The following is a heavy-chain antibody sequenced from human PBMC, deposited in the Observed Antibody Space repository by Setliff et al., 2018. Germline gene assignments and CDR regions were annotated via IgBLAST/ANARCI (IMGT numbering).Heavy chain of an antibody. Sequence: PSETLSLTCTVSGGSINSGVYYWGWIRQPPGKGLEWIGRIYHGGDTYYNASLKSRLTISVDTSKNQFSLKLRSVTAADTAVYYCARTATYRYFDYWGQGALVTVSS. CDR1: GGSINSGVYY. V-gene: IGHV4-39*01. D-gene: IGHD1-26*01. J-gene: IGHJ4*02. CDR3: ARTATYRYFDY. CDR2: IYHGGDT.